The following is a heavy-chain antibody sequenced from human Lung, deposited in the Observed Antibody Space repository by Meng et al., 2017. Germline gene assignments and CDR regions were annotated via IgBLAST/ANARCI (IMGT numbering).Heavy chain of an antibody. CDR3: ARDEDISAAGKLFGDY. CDR1: GSPFAAYW. J-gene: IGHJ4*02. CDR2: IDPNNDHT. Sequence: QATLVPSGAGVKKPGASVKLSCKPSGSPFAAYWIHWLRQAPGQGLEWMGRIDPNNDHTQYAQNFQGRVTMTSDTSISTVYMELNGLRSDDTAVYYCARDEDISAAGKLFGDYWGQGTLVTVSS. V-gene: IGHV1-2*06. D-gene: IGHD6-13*01.